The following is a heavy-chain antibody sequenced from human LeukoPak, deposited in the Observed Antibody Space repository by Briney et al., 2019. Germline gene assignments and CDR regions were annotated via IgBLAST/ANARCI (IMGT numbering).Heavy chain of an antibody. CDR3: ARGAYYYGSGSYYLDY. CDR1: GFTFSSYW. V-gene: IGHV3-7*03. D-gene: IGHD3-10*01. Sequence: GGSLRLSCAASGFTFSSYWMSWVRQAPGKGLEWVANIKQDGSEKHYVDSVKGRFTISRDNAKNSLYLQMNSLRAEDTAVYYCARGAYYYGSGSYYLDYWGQGTLVTVSS. J-gene: IGHJ4*02. CDR2: IKQDGSEK.